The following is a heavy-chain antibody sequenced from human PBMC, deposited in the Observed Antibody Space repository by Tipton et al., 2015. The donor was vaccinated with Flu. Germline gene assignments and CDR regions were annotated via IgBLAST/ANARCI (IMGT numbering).Heavy chain of an antibody. CDR2: INPGGGGT. J-gene: IGHJ4*02. CDR3: ARLGAAGGNDFRDYATDLDY. V-gene: IGHV1-46*01. Sequence: QVQLVQSGAEVKKPGASVKISCKASGYTFTSYYIHWVRQAPGQGLEWMGVINPGGGGTDYIQKFQVRVTMTRDTSTSTVYMELRSLRSEDTAVYYCARLGAAGGNDFRDYATDLDYWGQGTLVTVSS. CDR1: GYTFTSYY. D-gene: IGHD4-17*01.